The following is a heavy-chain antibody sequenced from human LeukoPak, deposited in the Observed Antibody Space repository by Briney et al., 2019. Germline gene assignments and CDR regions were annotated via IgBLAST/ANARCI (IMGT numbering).Heavy chain of an antibody. CDR3: AKDQGYHDSKAYYYYGMDV. V-gene: IGHV3-30*18. CDR2: ISYDGSNK. Sequence: GRSLRLSCAASGFTFSSCGMHWVRQAPGMGLEWVALISYDGSNKYYVDSVKGRFTISRDNSKNTPYLQMNSLRAEDTAVYYCAKDQGYHDSKAYYYYGMDVWGHGTTVTVSS. J-gene: IGHJ6*02. CDR1: GFTFSSCG. D-gene: IGHD3-22*01.